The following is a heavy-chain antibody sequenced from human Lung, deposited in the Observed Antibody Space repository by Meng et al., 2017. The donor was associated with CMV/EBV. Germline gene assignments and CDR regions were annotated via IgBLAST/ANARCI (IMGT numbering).Heavy chain of an antibody. CDR1: RISLSISRLA. D-gene: IGHD6-13*01. CDR3: SHARYSSFYYFIY. CDR2: IYWNDDK. J-gene: IGHJ4*02. V-gene: IGHV2-5*01. Sequence: SGXXLMXSTPTLTLTCTFSRISLSISRLAVRWIRQAPGKALECLRIIYWNDDKRYSPSLKSRLTITKETSKNQVVLTMTNMDSADTATYYCSHARYSSFYYFIYCXQGXLVTVSS.